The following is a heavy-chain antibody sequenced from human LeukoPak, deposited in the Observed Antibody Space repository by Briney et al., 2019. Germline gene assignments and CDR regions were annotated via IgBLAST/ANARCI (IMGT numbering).Heavy chain of an antibody. CDR2: IRSKANSYAT. Sequence: GGSLKLSCAASGFTFSGSAMHWVRQASGKGLEWVGRIRSKANSYATAYAASVKGRFTISRDDSKNTAYLQMNSLKTEDTAVYYCTRHQEGYHLFPIAAAELDPWGQGTLVTVSS. CDR3: TRHQEGYHLFPIAAAELDP. D-gene: IGHD6-13*01. V-gene: IGHV3-73*01. CDR1: GFTFSGSA. J-gene: IGHJ5*02.